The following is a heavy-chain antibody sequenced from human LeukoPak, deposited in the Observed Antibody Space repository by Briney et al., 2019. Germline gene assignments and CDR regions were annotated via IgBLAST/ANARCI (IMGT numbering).Heavy chain of an antibody. V-gene: IGHV1-24*01. CDR1: GYTLTELS. CDR2: FDPEDGET. D-gene: IGHD3-10*01. CDR3: ARVGGSYYGSGSYRGYMDV. J-gene: IGHJ6*03. Sequence: ASVRVSCKVSGYTLTELSMHWVRQAPGKGLEWMGGFDPEDGETIYAQKFQGRVTITTDESTSTAYMELSSLRSEDTAVYYCARVGGSYYGSGSYRGYMDVWGKGTTVTVSS.